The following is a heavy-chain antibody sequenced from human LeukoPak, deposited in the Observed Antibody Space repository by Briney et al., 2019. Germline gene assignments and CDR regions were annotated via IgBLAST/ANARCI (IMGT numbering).Heavy chain of an antibody. CDR3: AVLLYICYYGSGDDI. CDR1: GFTISSNY. V-gene: IGHV3-53*01. Sequence: GGSLRLSCAASGFTISSNYMSWVRQAPGKGLEWVSVIYSGSITYCADSVKDRFTISRDNSKNTMYLHMNSLRHEDTAVYYCAVLLYICYYGSGDDIWGQGTMVTVSS. J-gene: IGHJ3*02. D-gene: IGHD3-10*01. CDR2: IYSGSIT.